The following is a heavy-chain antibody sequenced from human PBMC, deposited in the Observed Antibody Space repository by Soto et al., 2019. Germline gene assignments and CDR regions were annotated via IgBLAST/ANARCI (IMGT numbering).Heavy chain of an antibody. CDR3: ARGLAAAGDDYYGMDV. Sequence: QVQLVQSGAEVKKPGSSVKVSCKASGGTFSSYAISWVRQAPGQGLEWMGGIIPIFGTANYAQKFQGRVTITXXDXTXXADVERSSLRSEDTAVDYCARGLAAAGDDYYGMDVWGQGTTVAVSS. CDR2: IIPIFGTA. D-gene: IGHD6-13*01. V-gene: IGHV1-69*05. CDR1: GGTFSSYA. J-gene: IGHJ6*02.